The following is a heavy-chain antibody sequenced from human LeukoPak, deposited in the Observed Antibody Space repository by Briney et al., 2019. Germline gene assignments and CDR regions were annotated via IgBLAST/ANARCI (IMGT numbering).Heavy chain of an antibody. V-gene: IGHV1-46*01. Sequence: GASVKVSYKASGYTFTSYYMHWVRQAPGQGLEWMGIINPSGGSTSYAQKFQGRVTMTRDTSTSTVYMELSSLRSEDTAVYYCAREFCSSTSCYSRFDYWGQGTLVTVSS. CDR1: GYTFTSYY. J-gene: IGHJ4*02. D-gene: IGHD2-2*01. CDR2: INPSGGST. CDR3: AREFCSSTSCYSRFDY.